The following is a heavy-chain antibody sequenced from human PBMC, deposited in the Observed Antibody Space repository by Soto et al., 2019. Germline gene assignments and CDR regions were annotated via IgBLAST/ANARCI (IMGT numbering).Heavy chain of an antibody. V-gene: IGHV3-21*01. D-gene: IGHD6-13*01. CDR1: GFTFRSFT. J-gene: IGHJ5*02. CDR2: ISSNSAYI. Sequence: WVSLRLSCAASGFTFRSFTMNWVRQAPEKGLEWVSTISSNSAYIYYTDALRGRFTISRDNAKNSLHLQMNSLRAEDTAVYYCTRDASRDSSARGWFEPWGQGTLVTISX. CDR3: TRDASRDSSARGWFEP.